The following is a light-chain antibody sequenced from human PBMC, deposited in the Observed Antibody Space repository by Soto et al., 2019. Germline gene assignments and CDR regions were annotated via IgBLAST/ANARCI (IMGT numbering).Light chain of an antibody. Sequence: EILLTQSPGTLSLSPGDAATLSCRASRSISGTYFAWYQQKSGQAPRLLIYAASSRATGIPDRFSGSGSGTEFTLTISRMEPEDFAMYYCQQYGGSPPITFGQGTRLESK. V-gene: IGKV3-20*01. CDR2: AAS. J-gene: IGKJ5*01. CDR3: QQYGGSPPIT. CDR1: RSISGTY.